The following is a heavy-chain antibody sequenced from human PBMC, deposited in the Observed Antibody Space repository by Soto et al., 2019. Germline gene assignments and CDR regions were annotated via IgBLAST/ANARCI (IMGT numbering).Heavy chain of an antibody. Sequence: SETLSLTCAVSGYSIRSGYFWGWIRQPPGKGLEWIVSMYHSGITYYNLSLKSRVTISVDTSKNQLSLKLSSATAADTAVYYCARSMYSTSAQLCDGMDVWGQGTTVTVSS. CDR2: MYHSGIT. V-gene: IGHV4-38-2*01. CDR3: ARSMYSTSAQLCDGMDV. CDR1: GYSIRSGYF. D-gene: IGHD6-6*01. J-gene: IGHJ6*02.